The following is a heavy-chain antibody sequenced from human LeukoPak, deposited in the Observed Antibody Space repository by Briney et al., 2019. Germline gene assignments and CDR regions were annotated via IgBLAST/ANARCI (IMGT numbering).Heavy chain of an antibody. Sequence: GGSLGLSCAASGFTFSSYGMHWVRQAPGKGLEWVAFIRYDGSNKYYADSVKGRFTISRDNSKNTLYLQMNSLRAEDTAVYYCAKDGYSSGWSLYYFDYWGQGTLVTVSS. CDR3: AKDGYSSGWSLYYFDY. J-gene: IGHJ4*02. CDR2: IRYDGSNK. CDR1: GFTFSSYG. D-gene: IGHD6-19*01. V-gene: IGHV3-30*02.